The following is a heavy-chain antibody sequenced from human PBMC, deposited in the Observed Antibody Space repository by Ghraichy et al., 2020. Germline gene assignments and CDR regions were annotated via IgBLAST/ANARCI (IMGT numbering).Heavy chain of an antibody. D-gene: IGHD2-2*01. Sequence: SCAASGFTLNSYWMHWVRQVPGKGLLWLSRINNDGSITTYADSVTGRFTISRDNAKNTLYLQMNSLRAEDTAVYYCAREGYCSSNNCYGTNDYWGQGTLVTVSS. J-gene: IGHJ4*02. CDR2: INNDGSIT. CDR1: GFTLNSYW. V-gene: IGHV3-74*01. CDR3: AREGYCSSNNCYGTNDY.